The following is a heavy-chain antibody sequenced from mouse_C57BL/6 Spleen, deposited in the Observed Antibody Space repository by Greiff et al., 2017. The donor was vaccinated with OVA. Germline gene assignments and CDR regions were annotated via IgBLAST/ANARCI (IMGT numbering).Heavy chain of an antibody. V-gene: IGHV1-76*01. CDR3: AYPYYAMDY. CDR1: GYTFTDYY. Sequence: VQLQQSGAELVRPGASVKLSCKASGYTFTDYYINWVKQRPGQGLEWIARIYPGSGNTYYNEKFKGKATLTAEKSSSTAYMQLSSLTSEDSAVYFCAYPYYAMDYWGQGTSVTVSS. CDR2: IYPGSGNT. J-gene: IGHJ4*01.